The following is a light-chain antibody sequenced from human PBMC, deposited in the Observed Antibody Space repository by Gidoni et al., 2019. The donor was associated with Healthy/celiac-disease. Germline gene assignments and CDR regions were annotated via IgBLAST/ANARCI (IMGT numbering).Light chain of an antibody. CDR3: SSYTSSSTVV. V-gene: IGLV2-14*03. Sequence: QSALTQPASVSGSPGQSITISCPGTSSDVGGYNYVSSYQPPPGKAPKLMIYDVSNRPSGVSNRSSGSKSGNTASLTISGLQAEDEADYYCSSYTSSSTVVFGGGTKLTVL. J-gene: IGLJ2*01. CDR2: DVS. CDR1: SSDVGGYNY.